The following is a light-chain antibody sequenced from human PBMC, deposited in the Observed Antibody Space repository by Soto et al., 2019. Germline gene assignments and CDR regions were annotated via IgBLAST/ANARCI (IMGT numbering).Light chain of an antibody. V-gene: IGKV1-39*01. J-gene: IGKJ4*01. CDR2: AAS. CDR1: QSISSY. Sequence: DIQMTQSPSSLSASVGDRVTITCRASQSISSYLNWYQQKPGKAPKLLIYAASSLQSGVPSRFRGSGSGTDLTLTISSLQPEDFATYYCQQSYSTPFTFGGGTKVEIK. CDR3: QQSYSTPFT.